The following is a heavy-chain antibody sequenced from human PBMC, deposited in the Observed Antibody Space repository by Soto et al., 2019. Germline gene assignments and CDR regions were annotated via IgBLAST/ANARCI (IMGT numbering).Heavy chain of an antibody. D-gene: IGHD3-10*01. V-gene: IGHV5-51*01. CDR2: IYPGDSDT. CDR3: AGGGVRGVITRTRDYYGMDV. CDR1: GYSFTNYW. Sequence: HGESLKISCKGSGYSFTNYWIGWVRQMPGKGLEWMGIIYPGDSDTRYSPSFQGQVTISADKSISTAYLQWSSLKASDTAMYYCAGGGVRGVITRTRDYYGMDVWGQGTTVTVSS. J-gene: IGHJ6*02.